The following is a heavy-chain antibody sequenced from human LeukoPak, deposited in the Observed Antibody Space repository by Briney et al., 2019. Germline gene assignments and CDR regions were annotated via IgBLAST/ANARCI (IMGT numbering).Heavy chain of an antibody. CDR1: GGSISSYY. Sequence: SETLSLTCTVSGGSISSYYWSWIRQPPGKGLEWIGYIYYSGSTNYNPSLKSRVTISVDTSKNQFSLKLSSVTAADTAVYYCARNLGVVAPYYYYYMDVWGKGTTVTISS. V-gene: IGHV4-59*01. J-gene: IGHJ6*03. D-gene: IGHD2-15*01. CDR3: ARNLGVVAPYYYYYMDV. CDR2: IYYSGST.